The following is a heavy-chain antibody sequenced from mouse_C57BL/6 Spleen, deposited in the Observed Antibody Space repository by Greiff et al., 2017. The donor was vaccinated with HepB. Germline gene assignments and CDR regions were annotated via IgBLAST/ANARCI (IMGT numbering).Heavy chain of an antibody. D-gene: IGHD4-1*01. CDR3: ARDRNWDWYFDV. J-gene: IGHJ1*03. CDR2: INYDGSST. Sequence: EVQLVESEGGLVQPGSSMKLSCTASGFTFSDYYMAWVRQVPEKGLEWVANINYDGSSTYYLDSLKSRFIISRDNAKNILYLQMSSLMSEDTATYYCARDRNWDWYFDVWGTGTTVTVSS. CDR1: GFTFSDYY. V-gene: IGHV5-16*01.